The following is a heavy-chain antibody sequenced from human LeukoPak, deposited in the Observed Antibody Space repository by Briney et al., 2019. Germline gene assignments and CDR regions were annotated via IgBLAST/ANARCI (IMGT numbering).Heavy chain of an antibody. D-gene: IGHD6-13*01. V-gene: IGHV3-23*01. CDR3: AKTVGSNWSFDY. CDR2: ISGSGSIT. Sequence: VSTISGSGSITYYADSVKGRFTISRDNSKNTLYLQMNSLRVEDTAVYYCAKTVGSNWSFDYWGQGTLVTVSS. J-gene: IGHJ4*02.